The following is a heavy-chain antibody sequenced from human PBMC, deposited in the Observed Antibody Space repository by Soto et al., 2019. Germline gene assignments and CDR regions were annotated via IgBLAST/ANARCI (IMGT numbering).Heavy chain of an antibody. CDR1: GYSISSGYY. CDR2: IYHSGNT. V-gene: IGHV4-38-2*02. Sequence: PSETPSLTCAVSGYSISSGYYLGWIRQPPGEGLEWIGSIYHSGNTHYNPSLQSRVTISVDTSKNHFSLRLSSVTAADTAVYFCAREYSSSAGWFDPWGQGTQVTVSS. D-gene: IGHD6-6*01. J-gene: IGHJ5*02. CDR3: AREYSSSAGWFDP.